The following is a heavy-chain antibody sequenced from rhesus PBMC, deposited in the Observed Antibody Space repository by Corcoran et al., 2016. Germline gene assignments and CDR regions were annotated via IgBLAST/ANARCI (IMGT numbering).Heavy chain of an antibody. J-gene: IGHJ4*01. V-gene: IGHV4-99*01. CDR3: ASWAGEYFDY. Sequence: QVQLQESGPGLVKPSETLSLTCAVSGYSVSRGYYRGWIRQPPGKGLEYIAYLSGSSGSTYYNPSLKSRVTISKDTSKNQFSLRLSSVTAADTAVYYCASWAGEYFDYWGQGVLVTVSS. CDR2: LSGSSGST. D-gene: IGHD6-31*01. CDR1: GYSVSRGYY.